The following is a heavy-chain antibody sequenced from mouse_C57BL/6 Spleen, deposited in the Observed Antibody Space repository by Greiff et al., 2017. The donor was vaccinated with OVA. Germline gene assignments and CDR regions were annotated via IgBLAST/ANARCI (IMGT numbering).Heavy chain of an antibody. CDR2: INPSTGGT. D-gene: IGHD2-1*01. CDR3: ALYDNYQLVYAMDY. J-gene: IGHJ4*01. CDR1: GYSFTGYY. V-gene: IGHV1-43*01. Sequence: VQLQQSGPELVKPGASVKISCKASGYSFTGYYMHWVKQSSEKSLEWIGEINPSTGGTSYKQKFKGKATLTVDKSSSTAYMQLKSLTSEDSAVYYCALYDNYQLVYAMDYWGQGTSVTVSS.